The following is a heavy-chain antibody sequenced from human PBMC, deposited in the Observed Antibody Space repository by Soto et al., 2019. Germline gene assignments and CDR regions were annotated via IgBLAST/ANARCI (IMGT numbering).Heavy chain of an antibody. D-gene: IGHD1-1*01. V-gene: IGHV3-33*01. CDR3: ARGGLALDWNREVDYYYYGMDV. J-gene: IGHJ6*02. CDR2: IWYDGSNK. CDR1: GFTFSSYG. Sequence: QVQLVESGGGVVQPGRSLRLSCAASGFTFSSYGMHWVRQAPGKGLEWVAVIWYDGSNKYYADSVKGRFTISRDNSKNTLYLQMNSRRAEDTAVYYCARGGLALDWNREVDYYYYGMDVWGQGTTVTVSS.